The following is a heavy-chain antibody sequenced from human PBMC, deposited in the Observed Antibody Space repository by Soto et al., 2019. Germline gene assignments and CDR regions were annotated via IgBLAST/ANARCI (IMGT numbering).Heavy chain of an antibody. CDR1: GYTFTSYG. V-gene: IGHV1-18*01. Sequence: ASVKVSWKAAGYTFTSYGISWGRQAPGQGLEWMGWISAYNGNTNYAQKLQGRVTMTTDTSTSTAYMELRSLRSDDTAVYYCARDSGAGYCSSASCYDPVAFDIWGKGTRVTV. CDR2: ISAYNGNT. J-gene: IGHJ3*02. CDR3: ARDSGAGYCSSASCYDPVAFDI. D-gene: IGHD2-2*01.